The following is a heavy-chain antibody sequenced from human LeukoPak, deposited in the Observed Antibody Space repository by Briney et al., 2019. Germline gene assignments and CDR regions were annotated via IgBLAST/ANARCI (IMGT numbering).Heavy chain of an antibody. D-gene: IGHD4-17*01. CDR3: ARGGTVTVNWSDA. J-gene: IGHJ5*02. Sequence: NPGGSLRLSCAASGFTFSSYSMSWVRQAPGKGLEWVSSISSSSSSYIYYADSVKGRFTISRDNAKNSLYLQMNSLRAEDTAVYYCARGGTVTVNWSDAWVQGTLVTVSS. CDR1: GFTFSSYS. V-gene: IGHV3-21*01. CDR2: ISSSSSSYI.